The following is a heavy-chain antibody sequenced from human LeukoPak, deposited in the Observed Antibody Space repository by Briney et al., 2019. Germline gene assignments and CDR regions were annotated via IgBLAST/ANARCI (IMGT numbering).Heavy chain of an antibody. J-gene: IGHJ4*02. CDR2: IYYSGST. V-gene: IGHV4-59*01. CDR1: GGSISSYY. Sequence: SETLSLTCTVSGGSISSYYWSWIRQPPGKGPEWIGYIYYSGSTNYNPSLKSRVTISVDTSKNQFSLKLSSVTAADTAVYYCARDRQLGLFDYWGQGTLVTVSS. CDR3: ARDRQLGLFDY. D-gene: IGHD6-13*01.